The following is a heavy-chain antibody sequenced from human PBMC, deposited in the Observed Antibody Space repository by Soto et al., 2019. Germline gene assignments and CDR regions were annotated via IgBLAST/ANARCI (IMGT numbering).Heavy chain of an antibody. D-gene: IGHD3-3*01. CDR3: ARARLSAMFGFDI. CDR2: IYYTETT. CDR1: GGSIKSGAHY. V-gene: IGHV4-31*03. J-gene: IGHJ3*02. Sequence: QVHLQESDAGLVKASQTLSLTCTVSGGSIKSGAHYWTWIRQRPWQGLERMGYIYYTETTYYSPSLKSRLYISLDSSKNQFSLRLSSVTAADSAMYYCARARLSAMFGFDIWGQGTVVTVS.